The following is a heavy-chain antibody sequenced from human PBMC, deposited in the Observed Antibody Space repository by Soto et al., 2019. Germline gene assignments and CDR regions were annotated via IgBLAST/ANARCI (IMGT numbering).Heavy chain of an antibody. CDR2: XXAXGXP. CDR1: GESISSGYY. CDR3: VRDQYSGYDFAL. Sequence: SETLSLTCAVSGESISSGYYWAWIRQPPGKGLXWXGYXXAXGXPXYXXXXTSRGTISADSSKNQLSLQLTSVTAADTAVYYCVRDQYSGYDFALWGQGNLLTVSS. J-gene: IGHJ5*02. V-gene: IGHV4-38-2*02. D-gene: IGHD5-12*01.